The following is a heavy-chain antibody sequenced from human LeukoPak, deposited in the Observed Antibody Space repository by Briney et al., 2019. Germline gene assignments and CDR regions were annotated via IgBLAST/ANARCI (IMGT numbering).Heavy chain of an antibody. D-gene: IGHD3-16*02. CDR3: EKRSSFPWFDP. CDR2: ISGSGGST. J-gene: IGHJ5*02. Sequence: EGSLRLSCAASGFTFSSYAMSWVRQAPGKGLEWVSAISGSGGSTYYADSVKGRFTISRDNSKNTLYLQMNSLRAEDTAVYDCEKRSSFPWFDPWGQGTLVTVSS. V-gene: IGHV3-23*01. CDR1: GFTFSSYA.